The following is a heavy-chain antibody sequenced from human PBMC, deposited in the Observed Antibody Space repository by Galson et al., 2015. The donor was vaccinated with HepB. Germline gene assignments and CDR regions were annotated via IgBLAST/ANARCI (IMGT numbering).Heavy chain of an antibody. V-gene: IGHV1-69*04. CDR1: GGTFSSYT. Sequence: SVKVSCKASGGTFSSYTISWVRQAPGQGLEWMGRIIPILGIANYAQKFSGRVTITADKSTSTAYMELSSLRSEDTAVYYCARDLDSSSWAFDIWGQGTMVSVSS. CDR3: ARDLDSSSWAFDI. J-gene: IGHJ3*02. D-gene: IGHD6-13*01. CDR2: IIPILGIA.